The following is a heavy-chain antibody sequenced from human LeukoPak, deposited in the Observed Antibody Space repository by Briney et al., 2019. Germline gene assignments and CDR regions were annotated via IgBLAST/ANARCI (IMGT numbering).Heavy chain of an antibody. CDR2: INPDLSST. D-gene: IGHD6-19*01. CDR1: GFTFSSYW. Sequence: GGSLRLSCAASGFTFSSYWMHWVRQAPGKGLVWVSHINPDLSSTGYADSVKGRFTISRDNSKNTLYLQMNSLRAEDTAVYYCAKDTVEYSSGWFIDYWGQGTLVTVSS. CDR3: AKDTVEYSSGWFIDY. J-gene: IGHJ4*02. V-gene: IGHV3-74*01.